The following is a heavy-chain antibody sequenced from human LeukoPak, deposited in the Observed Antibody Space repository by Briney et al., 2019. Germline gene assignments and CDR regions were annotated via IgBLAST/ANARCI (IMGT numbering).Heavy chain of an antibody. D-gene: IGHD5-18*01. CDR2: INPSGGIT. V-gene: IGHV1-46*01. Sequence: GASVKVSFEASGYTFTKYDMNWVRQAPGQGLEWMGIINPSGGITRYAQKFQGRVAMTRDTSTSTLYMELNSLRSEDTAVYYCAREDVDADSMDYWGQGTLVTVSS. CDR3: AREDVDADSMDY. CDR1: GYTFTKYD. J-gene: IGHJ4*02.